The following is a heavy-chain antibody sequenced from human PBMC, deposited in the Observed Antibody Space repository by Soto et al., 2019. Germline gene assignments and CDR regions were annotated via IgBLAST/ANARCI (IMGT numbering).Heavy chain of an antibody. D-gene: IGHD2-15*01. V-gene: IGHV3-73*01. CDR3: TRAWGQLLLLHYFDY. CDR1: GFTFSGSA. Sequence: EVQLVESGGGLVQPGGSLKLSCAASGFTFSGSAMHWVRQASGKGLEWVGRIRSKANSYATAYAASVKGRFTISRDDSKNTAYLQMISLKTEDTAVYYCTRAWGQLLLLHYFDYWGQGTLVTVSS. J-gene: IGHJ4*02. CDR2: IRSKANSYAT.